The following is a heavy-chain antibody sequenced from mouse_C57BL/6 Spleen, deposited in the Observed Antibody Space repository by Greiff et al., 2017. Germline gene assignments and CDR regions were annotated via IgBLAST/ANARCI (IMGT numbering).Heavy chain of an antibody. Sequence: ESGPGLVKPSQSLSLTCSVTGYSITSGYYWNWIRQFPGNKLEWMGYISYDGSNNYNPSLKNRISITLDTSKNQFFLKLNSLTTEDTATYYCARGDYGFAYWGQGTLVTVSA. D-gene: IGHD2-4*01. CDR3: ARGDYGFAY. J-gene: IGHJ3*01. CDR2: ISYDGSN. CDR1: GYSITSGYY. V-gene: IGHV3-6*01.